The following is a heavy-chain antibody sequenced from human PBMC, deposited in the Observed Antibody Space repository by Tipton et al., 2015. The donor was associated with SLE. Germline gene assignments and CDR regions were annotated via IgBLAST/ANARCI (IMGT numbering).Heavy chain of an antibody. V-gene: IGHV4-59*11. J-gene: IGHJ5*02. CDR1: GGSIRSHY. Sequence: TLSLTCTVSGGSIRSHYWNWVRQPPGEGLEWIGHISYSGTTIYNPSLAGRLTMSIDTSKNQFSLELNSVAAADTAIYYCARRISMAERGSPGNWLDPWGQGMLVTVSS. CDR3: ARRISMAERGSPGNWLDP. D-gene: IGHD3-10*01. CDR2: ISYSGTT.